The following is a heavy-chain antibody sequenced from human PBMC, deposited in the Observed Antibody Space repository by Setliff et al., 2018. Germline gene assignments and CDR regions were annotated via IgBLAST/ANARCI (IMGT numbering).Heavy chain of an antibody. CDR2: INHSGST. CDR1: GGSFSTYY. D-gene: IGHD2-15*01. V-gene: IGHV4-34*01. J-gene: IGHJ4*02. CDR3: ASERESASRQTYFDS. Sequence: ASETLSLTCAVYGGSFSTYYWIWIRQPPGKGLEWIGEINHSGSTNCNPSLKRRVTISVDTSKSQFSLKLSSVTAADTAVYYCASERESASRQTYFDSWGQGTLVTVSS.